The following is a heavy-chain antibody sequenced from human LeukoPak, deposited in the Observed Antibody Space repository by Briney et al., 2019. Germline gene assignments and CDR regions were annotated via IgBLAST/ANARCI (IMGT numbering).Heavy chain of an antibody. CDR2: LIPVLGIE. V-gene: IGHV1-69*02. CDR1: GGTFTNDN. CDR3: ARGVGDGHDLNWFDP. Sequence: ASVKVSCKASGGTFTNDNINWFRQAPGQGLEWMGRLIPVLGIENYAQRFQGRVTITADKSTRTAYMELSSLRSDDTAVYYCARGVGDGHDLNWFDPWGQGTLVTVSS. J-gene: IGHJ5*02. D-gene: IGHD2-8*01.